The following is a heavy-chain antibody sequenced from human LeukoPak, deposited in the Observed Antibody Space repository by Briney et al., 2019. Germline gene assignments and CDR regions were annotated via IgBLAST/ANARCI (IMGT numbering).Heavy chain of an antibody. CDR1: GYTSTSYA. D-gene: IGHD3-3*01. Sequence: ASVKVSCKASGYTSTSYAMNWVRQAPGQGLEWMGWINTNTGNPTYAQGFTGRFVFSLDTSVSTAYLQISSLKAEDTAVYYCARDPYDFWSGRLPMDVWGKGTTVTVSS. CDR3: ARDPYDFWSGRLPMDV. CDR2: INTNTGNP. J-gene: IGHJ6*03. V-gene: IGHV7-4-1*02.